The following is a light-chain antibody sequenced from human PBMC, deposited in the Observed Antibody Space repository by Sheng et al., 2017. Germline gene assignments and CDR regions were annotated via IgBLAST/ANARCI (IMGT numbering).Light chain of an antibody. CDR3: ASWDDSLNGLWV. CDR1: SSNIGRNA. CDR2: SDN. J-gene: IGLJ3*02. V-gene: IGLV1-44*01. Sequence: QPVLTQPPSASGTPGQRVIVSCSGSSSNIGRNAVNWYRRFPGKAPKLLIYSDNQRPTGVPDRFSGSKSGTSASLAISGLQSEDEADYFCASWDDSLNGLWVFGGGTMLTVL.